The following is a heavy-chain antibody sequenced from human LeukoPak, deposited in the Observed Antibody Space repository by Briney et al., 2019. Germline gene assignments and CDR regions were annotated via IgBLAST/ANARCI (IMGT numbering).Heavy chain of an antibody. Sequence: GGSLRLSCVASEFIFSDYWMSWVRQAPGRGLEWVSNIKQGGREEKYVGSVKGRYAISRDDAKSTLYLQMDSLSGDDTAVYYCARDNGGWFDSWGRGTLVTVSS. J-gene: IGHJ5*01. CDR1: EFIFSDYW. CDR2: IKQGGREE. CDR3: ARDNGGWFDS. D-gene: IGHD3-10*01. V-gene: IGHV3-7*03.